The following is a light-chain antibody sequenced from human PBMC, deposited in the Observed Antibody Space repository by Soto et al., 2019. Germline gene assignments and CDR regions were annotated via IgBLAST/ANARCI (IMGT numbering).Light chain of an antibody. J-gene: IGLJ1*01. CDR3: SSYRSSSTLVV. CDR1: NSDIGVYNY. V-gene: IGLV2-14*01. CDR2: EVS. Sequence: QSALTQPASVSGSPGQSITISCTGTNSDIGVYNYVSWYQQHPRNGPKVMIYEVSHRTSGVSDRFSGSKSGNTASLTISGLQAEDEADYYCSSYRSSSTLVVFGTGTKVIAL.